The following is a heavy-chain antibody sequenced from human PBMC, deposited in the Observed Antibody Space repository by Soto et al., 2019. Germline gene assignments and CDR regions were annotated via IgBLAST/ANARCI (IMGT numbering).Heavy chain of an antibody. Sequence: GGSLRLSCAASGFTFSSYAMSWVRQAPGKGLEWVSAISGSGGSTYYADSVKGRFTISRDKSKNTLYLQMNSMRVEDTAVYYCAKGGDSSGYYIDYWGQGTLVTVSS. CDR2: ISGSGGST. CDR1: GFTFSSYA. D-gene: IGHD3-22*01. V-gene: IGHV3-23*01. CDR3: AKGGDSSGYYIDY. J-gene: IGHJ4*02.